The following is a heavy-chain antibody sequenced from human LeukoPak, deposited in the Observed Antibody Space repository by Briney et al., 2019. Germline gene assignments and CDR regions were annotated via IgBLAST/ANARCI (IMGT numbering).Heavy chain of an antibody. J-gene: IGHJ4*02. CDR1: GDSISSGDYY. D-gene: IGHD3-10*01. CDR3: ARLMVRGVIITGELPDY. V-gene: IGHV4-61*02. Sequence: PSQTLSLTCTVSGDSISSGDYYWSWIRQPAGKGLEWIGRISSSGSTNYNPSLKSRVTISVDTSKNQFSLKLSSVTAADTAVYYCARLMVRGVIITGELPDYWGQGTLVTVSS. CDR2: ISSSGST.